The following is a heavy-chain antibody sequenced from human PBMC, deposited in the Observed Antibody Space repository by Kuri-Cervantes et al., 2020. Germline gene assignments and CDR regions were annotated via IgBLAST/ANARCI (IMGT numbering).Heavy chain of an antibody. CDR2: INHRGST. CDR1: GGSFSGYY. Sequence: ESLKISCAVYGGSFSGYYWSWIRQPPGMGLEWIGEINHRGSTNYNPSLKSRVTISVDTSKNQFSLKLSSVTAADTAVYYCARCQDVYTSGWYGINYWGQGTQVTVSS. J-gene: IGHJ4*02. V-gene: IGHV4-34*01. D-gene: IGHD6-19*01. CDR3: ARCQDVYTSGWYGINY.